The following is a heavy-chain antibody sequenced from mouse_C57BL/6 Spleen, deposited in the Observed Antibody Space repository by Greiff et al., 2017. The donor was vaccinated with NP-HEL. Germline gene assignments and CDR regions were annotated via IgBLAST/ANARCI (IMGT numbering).Heavy chain of an antibody. Sequence: QVQLKESGPGLVQPSQSLSITCTVSGFSLTSYGVHWVRQSPGTGLEWLGVIWSGGSTDYNAAFISRLSISKYKSKSQVFFKMNSLQADDTAIYYCASSYPAWFAYWGQGTLVTVSA. V-gene: IGHV2-2*01. CDR1: GFSLTSYG. D-gene: IGHD1-1*01. J-gene: IGHJ3*01. CDR3: ASSYPAWFAY. CDR2: IWSGGST.